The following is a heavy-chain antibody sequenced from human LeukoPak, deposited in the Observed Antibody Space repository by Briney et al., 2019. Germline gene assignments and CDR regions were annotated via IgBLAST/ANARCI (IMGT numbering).Heavy chain of an antibody. CDR1: GYTFTGYY. J-gene: IGHJ6*02. CDR2: IIPNSGGT. CDR3: ARGSGVVVPAASYYGMDV. D-gene: IGHD2-2*01. V-gene: IGHV1-2*02. Sequence: ASVKVSCKASGYTFTGYYMHWVRQAPGQGLEWMGWIIPNSGGTNYAQKFQGRVTMTRDTSISTAYMELSRLRSDDTAVYYCARGSGVVVPAASYYGMDVWGQGTTVTVSS.